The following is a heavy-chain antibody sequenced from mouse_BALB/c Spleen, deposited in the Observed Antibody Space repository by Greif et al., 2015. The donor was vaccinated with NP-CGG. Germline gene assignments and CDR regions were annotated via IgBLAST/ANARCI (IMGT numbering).Heavy chain of an antibody. Sequence: QVQLQQSGAELVRPGTSVKVSCKASGYAFTNYLIEWVKQRPGQGLEWIGVINPGSGGTNYNEKFKGKATLTADKSSSTTYMQLSSLTSDDSTVYFCARSRSTMITWFAYWGQGTLVTVSA. V-gene: IGHV1-54*01. CDR3: ARSRSTMITWFAY. CDR2: INPGSGGT. CDR1: GYAFTNYL. D-gene: IGHD2-4*01. J-gene: IGHJ3*01.